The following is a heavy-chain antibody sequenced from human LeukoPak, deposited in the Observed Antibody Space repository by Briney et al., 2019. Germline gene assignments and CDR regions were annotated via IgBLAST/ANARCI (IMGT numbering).Heavy chain of an antibody. CDR2: INSDGSST. D-gene: IGHD4-23*01. J-gene: IGHJ4*02. CDR3: ARGRGDFGGNYQTFDY. Sequence: PGGSLRLSCAASGFTFSSYWMHWVRQAPGKGLVWVSRINSDGSSTSYADSVKGRFTISRDNAKNSLYLQMNSLRAEDTAVYYCARGRGDFGGNYQTFDYWGQGTLVTVSS. CDR1: GFTFSSYW. V-gene: IGHV3-74*01.